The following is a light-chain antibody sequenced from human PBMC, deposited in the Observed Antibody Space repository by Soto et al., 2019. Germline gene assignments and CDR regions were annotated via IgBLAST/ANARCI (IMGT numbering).Light chain of an antibody. CDR3: QQQGRSWIT. CDR2: GAS. V-gene: IGKV3-20*01. CDR1: QHVNSNS. J-gene: IGKJ5*01. Sequence: VLTQSALTLTSSPGARATLSSRASQHVNSNSLAWYQQKPGQAPRVFIYGASTRATGIPDRFSGSGSGTDFTLTISRLEPEDFAVYYCQQQGRSWITFGQGTRVEIK.